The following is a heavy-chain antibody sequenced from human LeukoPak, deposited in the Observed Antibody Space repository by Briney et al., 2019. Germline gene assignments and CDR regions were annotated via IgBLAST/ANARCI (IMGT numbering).Heavy chain of an antibody. Sequence: SETLSLTCTVSGGSISSYYWSWIRQSPGKGLEWIGYIYYSGSTSYNPSLKSRVTISVDTSKNQFSLNLSSVTAADTAVYYCARGQWLEYDAFDIWGQGTMVTVSS. V-gene: IGHV4-59*01. D-gene: IGHD6-19*01. CDR3: ARGQWLEYDAFDI. J-gene: IGHJ3*02. CDR1: GGSISSYY. CDR2: IYYSGST.